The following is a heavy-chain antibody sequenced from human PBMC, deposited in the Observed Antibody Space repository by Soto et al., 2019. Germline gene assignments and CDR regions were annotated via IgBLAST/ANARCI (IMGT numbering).Heavy chain of an antibody. CDR2: ISTHGRNT. D-gene: IGHD3-3*01. CDR3: VRDVFGVVIFDS. J-gene: IGHJ4*02. CDR1: GFSFRDSA. Sequence: PGGSLRLSCSASGFSFRDSAMHWVRQAPGKELEYVSAISTHGRNTYYADSVKGRFTISRDNSKNTVHLQMSSLRVKDTAVYYCVRDVFGVVIFDSWGQGTPVTVSS. V-gene: IGHV3-64D*08.